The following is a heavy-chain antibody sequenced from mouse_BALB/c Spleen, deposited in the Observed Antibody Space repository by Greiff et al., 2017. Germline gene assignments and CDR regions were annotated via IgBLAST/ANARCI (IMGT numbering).Heavy chain of an antibody. CDR3: TRGGYGAMDY. CDR1: GFTFSSYT. J-gene: IGHJ4*01. CDR2: ISSGGSYT. D-gene: IGHD2-14*01. Sequence: EVKLVESGGGLVKPGGSLKLSCAASGFTFSSYTMSWVRQTPEQRLEWVATISSGGSYTYYPDSVKGRFTISRDNAKNTLYLQMSSLESEDTAMYYCTRGGYGAMDYWGQGTSVTVSS. V-gene: IGHV5-6-4*01.